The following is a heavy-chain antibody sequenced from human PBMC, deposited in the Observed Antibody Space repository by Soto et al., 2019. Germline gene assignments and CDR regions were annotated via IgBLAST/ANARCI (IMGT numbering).Heavy chain of an antibody. Sequence: PGESLKISCQGSGYSFADSWIGWVRQVPGRGLEWVGLIYPGYSDIRYRPSFQGRVTISADKSVNTAYLQWSSLRASDTAIYYCARPPGSGTLFANWGQGTPVTVSS. V-gene: IGHV5-51*01. J-gene: IGHJ4*02. CDR1: GYSFADSW. D-gene: IGHD1-7*01. CDR2: IYPGYSDI. CDR3: ARPPGSGTLFAN.